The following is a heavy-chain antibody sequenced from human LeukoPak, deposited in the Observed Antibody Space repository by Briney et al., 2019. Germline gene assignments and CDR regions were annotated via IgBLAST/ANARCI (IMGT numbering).Heavy chain of an antibody. CDR1: GYTFTSYA. CDR2: INAGNGNT. J-gene: IGHJ4*02. D-gene: IGHD2-2*01. Sequence: ASVKVSCKASGYTFTSYAMHWVRQAPGQRLEWRGWINAGNGNTKYSQKFQGRVTITRDTSASTAYMELSSLRSEDTAVYYCARMGYCSSTSCYVYFDYWGQGTLVTVSS. CDR3: ARMGYCSSTSCYVYFDY. V-gene: IGHV1-3*01.